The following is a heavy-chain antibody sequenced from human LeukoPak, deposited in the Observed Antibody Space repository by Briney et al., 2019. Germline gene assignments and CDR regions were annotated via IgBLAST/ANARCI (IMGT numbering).Heavy chain of an antibody. Sequence: GGSLRLSCAASGFTFSSSAMTWVRQAPGKGLEWVSSISSSSSYIYYADSVKGRFTISRDNAKNSLYLQMNSLRAEDTAVYYCAKARDDYGAHVQGDWGQGTLVTVSS. J-gene: IGHJ4*02. CDR2: ISSSSSYI. CDR1: GFTFSSSA. D-gene: IGHD4-17*01. V-gene: IGHV3-21*01. CDR3: AKARDDYGAHVQGD.